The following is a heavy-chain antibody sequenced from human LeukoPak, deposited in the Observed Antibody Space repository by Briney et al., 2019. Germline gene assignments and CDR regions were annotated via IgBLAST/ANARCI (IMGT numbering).Heavy chain of an antibody. CDR1: GFTFSSYS. J-gene: IGHJ3*02. CDR3: ARDGFWYYYDSSGYYDDAFDI. V-gene: IGHV3-21*05. Sequence: GGSLRLSCAASGFTFSSYSMNWVRQAPGKGLEWVSYISSSSSYIYYADSVKGRFTISRDNAKNSLYLQMNSLRAEDTAVYYCARDGFWYYYDSSGYYDDAFDIWGQGTMVTVSS. CDR2: ISSSSSYI. D-gene: IGHD3-22*01.